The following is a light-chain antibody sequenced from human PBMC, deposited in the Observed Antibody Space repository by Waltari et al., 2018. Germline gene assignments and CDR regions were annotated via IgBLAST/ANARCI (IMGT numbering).Light chain of an antibody. Sequence: DIVMTQSPDSLDVSLGERATIDCKSSQSVLYNSNNKNYLAWFQQKPGQPPKLLIYWASTRESGVPDRFTGSGSGTDFTLTISSLQAEDVAVYYCQQYYTPPHTFGQGTKLEIK. J-gene: IGKJ2*01. CDR3: QQYYTPPHT. V-gene: IGKV4-1*01. CDR1: QSVLYNSNNKNY. CDR2: WAS.